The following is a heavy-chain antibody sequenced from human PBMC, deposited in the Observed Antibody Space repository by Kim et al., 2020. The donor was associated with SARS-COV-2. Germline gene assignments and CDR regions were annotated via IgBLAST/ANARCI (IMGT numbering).Heavy chain of an antibody. V-gene: IGHV7-4-1*02. Sequence: TYAQGFTGRIVFSLDTAVTTAYLQISSLKAEDTAVYYCARDPEGHGYFDYWGQGTLVTVSS. CDR3: ARDPEGHGYFDY. J-gene: IGHJ4*02.